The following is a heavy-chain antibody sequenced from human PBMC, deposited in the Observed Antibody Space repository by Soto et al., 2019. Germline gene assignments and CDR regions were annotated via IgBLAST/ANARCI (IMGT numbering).Heavy chain of an antibody. Sequence: PSETLSLTCAVSGGSISSGGYSWGWIRQPPGKGLEWIGYIYHSVSTYYNPSLKSRVTISVDRSKNQFSLRLSSVTAADTAVYHCARVPDYWGQGTLVTVSS. CDR3: ARVPDY. V-gene: IGHV4-30-2*01. CDR2: IYHSVST. CDR1: GGSISSGGYS. J-gene: IGHJ4*02.